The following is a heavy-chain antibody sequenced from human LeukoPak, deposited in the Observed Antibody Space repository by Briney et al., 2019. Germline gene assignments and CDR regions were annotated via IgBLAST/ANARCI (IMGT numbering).Heavy chain of an antibody. CDR3: ARDWSGGAAAVYY. J-gene: IGHJ4*02. D-gene: IGHD6-13*01. V-gene: IGHV1-2*02. Sequence: GASVKVSCKASGYTFTGYYMHWVRQAPGQGLDGMGWINPNSGGTNYAQKFQGRVTMTRDTSINTAYMELSRLRSDDTAVYYCARDWSGGAAAVYYWGQGTLVTVSS. CDR1: GYTFTGYY. CDR2: INPNSGGT.